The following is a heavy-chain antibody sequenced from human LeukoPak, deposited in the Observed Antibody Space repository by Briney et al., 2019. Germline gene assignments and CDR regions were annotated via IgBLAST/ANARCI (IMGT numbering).Heavy chain of an antibody. CDR1: GYSISSGYY. V-gene: IGHV4-38-2*02. CDR2: IYHSGST. D-gene: IGHD3-3*01. Sequence: SETLSLTRTVSGYSISSGYYWGWIRQPPGKGLEWIGRIYHSGSTYYNPSLKSRVTISVDTSKNQFSLKLRSVTASDTAVYYCASTDRITIFGVVSDWGQGTLVTVSS. J-gene: IGHJ4*02. CDR3: ASTDRITIFGVVSD.